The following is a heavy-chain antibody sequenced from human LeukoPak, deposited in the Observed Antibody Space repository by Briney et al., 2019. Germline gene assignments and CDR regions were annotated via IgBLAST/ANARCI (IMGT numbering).Heavy chain of an antibody. J-gene: IGHJ6*02. V-gene: IGHV3-53*01. CDR1: GFTVSSNY. CDR2: IYSGGST. CDR3: ARYMARGYYGMDV. Sequence: GGSLRLSFAASGFTVSSNYMSWVRQAPGKGLEWVSVIYSGGSTYYADSVKGRFTISRDNSKNTLYLQMNSLRAEDTAVYYCARYMARGYYGMDVWGQGTTVTVSS. D-gene: IGHD3-10*01.